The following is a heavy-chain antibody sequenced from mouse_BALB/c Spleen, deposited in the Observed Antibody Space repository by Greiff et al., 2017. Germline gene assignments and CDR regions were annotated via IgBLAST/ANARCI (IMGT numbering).Heavy chain of an antibody. Sequence: EVKLMESGGGLVKPGGSLKLSCAASGFTFSSYAMSWVRQTPEKRLEWVASISSGGSTYYPDSVKGRFTISRDNARNILYLQMSSLRSEDTAMYYCAREAGNYAMDYWGQGTSVTVSS. D-gene: IGHD1-1*01. CDR2: ISSGGST. J-gene: IGHJ4*01. CDR1: GFTFSSYA. CDR3: AREAGNYAMDY. V-gene: IGHV5-6-5*01.